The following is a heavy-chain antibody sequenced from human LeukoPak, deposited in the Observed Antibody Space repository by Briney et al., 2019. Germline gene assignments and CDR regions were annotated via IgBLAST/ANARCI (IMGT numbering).Heavy chain of an antibody. V-gene: IGHV1-24*01. CDR3: ATDFRWGYCSSTSCSPPGY. D-gene: IGHD2-2*01. CDR1: GYTLTELS. Sequence: ASVKVSCKVSGYTLTELSMHWVRQAPGKGLEWRGGFDPEDGETIYAQKFQGRVTMTEDTSTDTAYMELSSLRSEDTAVYYCATDFRWGYCSSTSCSPPGYWGQGTLVTVSS. CDR2: FDPEDGET. J-gene: IGHJ4*02.